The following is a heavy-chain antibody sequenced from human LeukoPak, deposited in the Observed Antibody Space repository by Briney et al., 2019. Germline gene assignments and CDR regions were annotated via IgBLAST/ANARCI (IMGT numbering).Heavy chain of an antibody. Sequence: PSETLALTCTVSVGSISSSSYYWGWSRQPPGKGLERIGSIYYSGNTYYNPSLKSRVTIYVDTSKTQFSLKLSSVTAADTAVYYCARQHRPSGWYSSSSLDYWGQGTLVTVSS. D-gene: IGHD6-6*01. V-gene: IGHV4-39*01. CDR2: IYYSGNT. CDR1: VGSISSSSYY. CDR3: ARQHRPSGWYSSSSLDY. J-gene: IGHJ4*02.